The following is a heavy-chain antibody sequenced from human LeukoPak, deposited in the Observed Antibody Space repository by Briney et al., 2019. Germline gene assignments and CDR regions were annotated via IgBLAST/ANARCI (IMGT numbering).Heavy chain of an antibody. J-gene: IGHJ4*02. CDR1: GFTVSSNY. D-gene: IGHD3-10*01. Sequence: GGSLRLSCAASGFTVSSNYMSWVRQAPGKGLEWVSVIYSGGSTYYPDSVKGRFTISRNNSKNMLYLQMNSLRAEDTAVYYCARDRYRSGRGDYWGQGTLVTVSS. CDR3: ARDRYRSGRGDY. V-gene: IGHV3-66*01. CDR2: IYSGGST.